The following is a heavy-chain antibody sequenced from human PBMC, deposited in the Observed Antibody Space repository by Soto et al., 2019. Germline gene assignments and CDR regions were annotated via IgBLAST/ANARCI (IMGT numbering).Heavy chain of an antibody. Sequence: PGGSLRLSCADSGFSFSSYWMHWVRQAPGKGLEWVAVIWYDGSNKYYADSVKGRFTISRDNSKNTLYLQMNSLRAEDTAVYYCARDKSLGGYTSGCFDYWGQGT. CDR3: ARDKSLGGYTSGCFDY. D-gene: IGHD6-19*01. J-gene: IGHJ4*02. CDR2: IWYDGSNK. V-gene: IGHV3-33*08. CDR1: GFSFSSYW.